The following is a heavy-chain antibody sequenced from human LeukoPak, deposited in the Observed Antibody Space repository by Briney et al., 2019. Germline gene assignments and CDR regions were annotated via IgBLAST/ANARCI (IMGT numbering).Heavy chain of an antibody. CDR1: GGTFISYA. V-gene: IGHV1-8*01. CDR2: MNPVSGNA. J-gene: IGHJ4*02. CDR3: ARAPMGAAALY. D-gene: IGHD6-13*01. Sequence: ASVKVSCKASGGTFISYAITWVRQAPGQGLEWMGWMNPVSGNAGSAQKLQGRVTLTRDTSISTAYMELSSLRSDDTAFYYCARAPMGAAALYWGQGTLVTVSS.